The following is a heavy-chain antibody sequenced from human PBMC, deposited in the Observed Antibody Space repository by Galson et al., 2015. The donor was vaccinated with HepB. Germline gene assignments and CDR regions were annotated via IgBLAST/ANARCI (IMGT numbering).Heavy chain of an antibody. Sequence: SVKVSCKASGYTFTSYHMHWVRQAPGQGLEWMGIINPSGGSTSYAQKFQGRVTMTRDTSTSTVYMELSSLRSEDTAVYYCARTVAYSGYDQYYFDYWGQGTLVTVSS. V-gene: IGHV1-46*01. J-gene: IGHJ4*02. D-gene: IGHD5-12*01. CDR3: ARTVAYSGYDQYYFDY. CDR2: INPSGGST. CDR1: GYTFTSYH.